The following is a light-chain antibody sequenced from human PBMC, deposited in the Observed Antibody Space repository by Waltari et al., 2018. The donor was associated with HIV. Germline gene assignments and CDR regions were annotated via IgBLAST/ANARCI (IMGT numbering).Light chain of an antibody. Sequence: DIVMSQSPDSLAVSLGERATINCKSSQSVLYNSNNKNYLAWYQQKPGQPPHLLIYWASTRESGVPGRFSGSGSGTDFTITISSLQAEDVAVYYCQQYFTTPWTFGQGTKLEIK. CDR3: QQYFTTPWT. V-gene: IGKV4-1*01. CDR1: QSVLYNSNNKNY. J-gene: IGKJ2*02. CDR2: WAS.